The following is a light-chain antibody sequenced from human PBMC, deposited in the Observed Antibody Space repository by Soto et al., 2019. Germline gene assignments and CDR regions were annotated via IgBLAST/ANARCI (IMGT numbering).Light chain of an antibody. Sequence: DIQMTQSPSTLSASVGDRVTITCRASQRLSSWLAWYQQKPGKAPKLLIYDASSLESGVPSRFSGSGSATEFTLTISSLQPDGFATYYCQQYNNYWTFGQGTKVDIK. J-gene: IGKJ1*01. CDR1: QRLSSW. CDR3: QQYNNYWT. V-gene: IGKV1-5*01. CDR2: DAS.